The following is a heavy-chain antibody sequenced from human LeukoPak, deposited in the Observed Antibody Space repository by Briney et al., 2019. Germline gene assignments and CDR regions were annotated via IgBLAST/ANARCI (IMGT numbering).Heavy chain of an antibody. V-gene: IGHV1-2*06. CDR2: INPNSGGT. CDR1: GYTFTRYY. CDR3: ARDAGYSGYDFDY. J-gene: IGHJ4*02. D-gene: IGHD5-12*01. Sequence: ASVKVSCKASGYTFTRYYMHWVRQAPGQGLEWMGRINPNSGGTNYAQKFQGRVTMTRDTSISTAYMELSRLRSDDTAVYCCARDAGYSGYDFDYWGQGTLVTVSS.